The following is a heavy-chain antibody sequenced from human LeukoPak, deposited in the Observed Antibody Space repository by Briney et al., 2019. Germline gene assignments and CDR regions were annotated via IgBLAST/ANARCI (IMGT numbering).Heavy chain of an antibody. CDR3: AKRGYSGYDPIYGMDV. CDR2: IYSGGST. D-gene: IGHD5-12*01. Sequence: GGSLRLSCAASGFTVSSNYMSWVRQAPGKGLEWVSVIYSGGSTYYADSVEGRFSISRDNSKNTLYLQMNSLRGEDTAVYYCAKRGYSGYDPIYGMDVWGQGTTVTVSS. V-gene: IGHV3-66*04. J-gene: IGHJ6*02. CDR1: GFTVSSNY.